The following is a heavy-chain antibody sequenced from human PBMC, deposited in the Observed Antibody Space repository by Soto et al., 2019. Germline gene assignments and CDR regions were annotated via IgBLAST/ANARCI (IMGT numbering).Heavy chain of an antibody. V-gene: IGHV5-10-1*01. D-gene: IGHD3-22*01. CDR3: ARQIYDSDTGPNFQYYFDS. J-gene: IGHJ4*02. Sequence: PGESLKISCKGSGYNFTTYWITWVRQKPGKGLEWMGRIDPSDSQTYYSPSFRGHVTISATKSITTVFLQWSSLRASDTAMYYCARQIYDSDTGPNFQYYFDSWGQGTPVTVSS. CDR1: GYNFTTYW. CDR2: IDPSDSQT.